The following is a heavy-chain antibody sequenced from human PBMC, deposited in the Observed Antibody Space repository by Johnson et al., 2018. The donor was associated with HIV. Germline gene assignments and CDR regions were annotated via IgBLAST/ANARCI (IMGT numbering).Heavy chain of an antibody. CDR3: ARGDYYDSSGYFSDAFDI. Sequence: VQLVESGGGLVQPGGSLRLSCAASGFTFSSYWMSWVRQAPGKGLEWVANIKQDGSEKHYVDSVKGRLTISRENAKNSLYLQMNSLRAEDTAVYYCARGDYYDSSGYFSDAFDIWGQGTMVTVSS. V-gene: IGHV3-7*01. CDR1: GFTFSSYW. CDR2: IKQDGSEK. D-gene: IGHD3-22*01. J-gene: IGHJ3*02.